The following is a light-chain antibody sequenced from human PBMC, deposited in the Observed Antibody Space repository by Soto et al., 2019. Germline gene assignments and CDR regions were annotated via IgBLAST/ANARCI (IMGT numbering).Light chain of an antibody. J-gene: IGKJ2*01. Sequence: IEVTQSPSSLAASLGDRVTITCRASQTIGTYVNWYQQKPGKAPKLLIYDISTLEIGVPSRFGGSGSGTHFTFTITGLQPEDIATYYCQQYENLPYTFGQGTKLEI. V-gene: IGKV1-33*01. CDR2: DIS. CDR1: QTIGTY. CDR3: QQYENLPYT.